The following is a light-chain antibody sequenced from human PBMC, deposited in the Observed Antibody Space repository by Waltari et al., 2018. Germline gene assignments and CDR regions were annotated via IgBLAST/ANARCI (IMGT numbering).Light chain of an antibody. CDR3: QQGSNMPLT. V-gene: IGKV3-11*01. CDR2: DAS. CDR1: LSVYSN. J-gene: IGKJ4*01. Sequence: EIVLTQSPATLSLSPGERATLSCRASLSVYSNLVWYQQKPGQAPRLIIYDASKRATGIPARFTGSGSGTDFTLTISSLDPEEFGVYYCQQGSNMPLTFGGGTKVEIK.